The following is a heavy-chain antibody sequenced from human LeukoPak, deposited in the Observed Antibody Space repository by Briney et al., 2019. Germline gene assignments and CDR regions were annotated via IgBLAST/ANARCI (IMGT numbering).Heavy chain of an antibody. CDR2: IDYHGSEN. D-gene: IGHD2-21*02. Sequence: GGSLRLSCSASGFNFSDYWMQWVRQAPGKGLEWVANIDYHGSENYLVDSVKGRFTISRDNAKNSLFLQLNSLRAEDTAVYYCSRGDPDYWGQGTLVTVSS. J-gene: IGHJ4*02. V-gene: IGHV3-7*01. CDR3: SRGDPDY. CDR1: GFNFSDYW.